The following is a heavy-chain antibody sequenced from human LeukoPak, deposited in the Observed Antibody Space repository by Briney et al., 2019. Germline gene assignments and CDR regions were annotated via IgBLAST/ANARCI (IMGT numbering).Heavy chain of an antibody. CDR2: LPPDELGI. J-gene: IGHJ4*02. CDR1: GFTFTNYW. V-gene: IGHV3-74*01. CDR3: VGTIASRGSEY. D-gene: IGHD6-6*01. Sequence: GGSLRLSCAASGFTFTNYWMHWVRQAPGMGLVWVSRLPPDELGIIYADSVRGRFTVSRDNAKNTVYLQMNNLRVDDTAMYYCVGTIASRGSEYWGQGALVTVSS.